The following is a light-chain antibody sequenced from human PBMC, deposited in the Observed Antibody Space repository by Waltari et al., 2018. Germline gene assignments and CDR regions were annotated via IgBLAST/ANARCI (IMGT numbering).Light chain of an antibody. CDR1: QSISRP. CDR3: QQYVSLPAT. J-gene: IGKJ1*01. CDR2: DAS. V-gene: IGKV3-20*01. Sequence: CRARQSISRPLAWYQQKPGQAPRLLIYDASTRATGIPDRFSGSGSGTDFSLTISRLEPEDSAVYYCQQYVSLPATFGQGTKVEIK.